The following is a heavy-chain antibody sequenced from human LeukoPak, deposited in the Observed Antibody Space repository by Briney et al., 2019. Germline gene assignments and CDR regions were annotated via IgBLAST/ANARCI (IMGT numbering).Heavy chain of an antibody. CDR2: IHHTGYT. J-gene: IGHJ4*02. CDR3: ARGNRGSSGYDWWTHYFDY. V-gene: IGHV4-38-2*02. Sequence: PSETLSLTCSVSAYSISSGYYWGWIRQPPGKGLEWIGSIHHTGYTFYNPSVKSRVTISVDTSKNQFSLKLSSVTAADTAVYYCARGNRGSSGYDWWTHYFDYWGQGTLVTVSS. CDR1: AYSISSGYY. D-gene: IGHD5-12*01.